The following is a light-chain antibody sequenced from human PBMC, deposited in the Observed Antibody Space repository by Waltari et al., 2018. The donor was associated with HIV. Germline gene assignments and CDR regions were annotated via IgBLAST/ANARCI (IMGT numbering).Light chain of an antibody. CDR2: GKN. V-gene: IGLV3-19*01. CDR3: HSRDSSGYSYV. CDR1: SLRSYY. Sequence: SSELTQDPDVSVALGQTLQITCQGDSLRSYYAHWYQQKPGQAPVLVLHGKNSRPSGVPDRFSGSTSGSTASLTITGAQAEDEAVYHCHSRDSSGYSYVFGNGTQVTVL. J-gene: IGLJ1*01.